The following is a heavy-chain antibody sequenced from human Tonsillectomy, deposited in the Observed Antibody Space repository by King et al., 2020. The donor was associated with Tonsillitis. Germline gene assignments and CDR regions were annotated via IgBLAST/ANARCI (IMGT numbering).Heavy chain of an antibody. CDR2: INPSGGST. D-gene: IGHD6-19*01. CDR1: GYTFTSYY. J-gene: IGHJ6*02. V-gene: IGHV1-46*01. CDR3: AREGALDMPALIRIAVAGIPGMDV. Sequence: QLVQSGAEVKKPGASVKVSCKASGYTFTSYYMHWVRQAPGQGLEWMGIINPSGGSTSYAQKFQGRVTMTRDTSTSTVYMELSSLRSEDTAVYYCAREGALDMPALIRIAVAGIPGMDVWGQGTTVTVSS.